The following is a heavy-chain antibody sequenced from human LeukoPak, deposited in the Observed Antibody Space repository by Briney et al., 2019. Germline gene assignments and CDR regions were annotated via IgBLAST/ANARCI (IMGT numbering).Heavy chain of an antibody. D-gene: IGHD5-24*01. CDR2: ISYDGGKR. V-gene: IGHV3-30*18. CDR3: AKGLRWLGDFYFNFFDY. J-gene: IGHJ4*02. CDR1: GFNFMTYG. Sequence: KPGGSLRLSCAASGFNFMTYGMHWVRQAPGKGLEWVAFISYDGGKRFFGESVKGRFTIARDNSENTVSLQMNTLKTEDTAVYYCAKGLRWLGDFYFNFFDYWGQGILVTVSS.